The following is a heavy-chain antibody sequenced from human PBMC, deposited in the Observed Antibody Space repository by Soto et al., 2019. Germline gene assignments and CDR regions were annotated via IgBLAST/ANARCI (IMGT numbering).Heavy chain of an antibody. Sequence: QAQVVYSGGGVGQPGTSLRLSCAASGFIPSNYGMHWVRQAPDKGLEWVAVIAHDGGFKDYADSVKGRFTISRDDSKNTVFLQMNSLSVEDTAVYYCAKDGRFRELEAYWGQGTLVTVSS. CDR3: AKDGRFRELEAY. V-gene: IGHV3-30*19. CDR2: IAHDGGFK. J-gene: IGHJ4*02. CDR1: GFIPSNYG. D-gene: IGHD3-10*01.